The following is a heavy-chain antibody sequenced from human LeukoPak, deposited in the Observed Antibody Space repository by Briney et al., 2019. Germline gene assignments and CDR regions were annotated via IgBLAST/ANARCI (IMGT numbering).Heavy chain of an antibody. D-gene: IGHD2-21*02. J-gene: IGHJ6*02. CDR2: IKQDGTVQ. Sequence: AGGSLRLSCAASGFALSAYWMNWVRQAPGKGLQWLANIKQDGTVQHYVDSVKGRFTISRDNTKNSLFLQMNSLRAEDTALYYCARDYTATGAMDVWGQGTTVTVS. CDR1: GFALSAYW. CDR3: ARDYTATGAMDV. V-gene: IGHV3-7*01.